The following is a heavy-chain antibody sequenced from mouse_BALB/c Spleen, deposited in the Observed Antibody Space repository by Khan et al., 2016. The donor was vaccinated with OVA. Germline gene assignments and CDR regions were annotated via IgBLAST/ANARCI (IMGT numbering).Heavy chain of an antibody. CDR2: INPSTGYT. V-gene: IGHV1-7*01. CDR3: ARRGLRWDVDY. D-gene: IGHD1-1*01. Sequence: QVQLKQSGAELTKPGASVKMSCKASGYTFINYWILWIKQRPGQGLEWIGYINPSTGYTEYNQNFKDKATLTADKSSSTAYMQLSSLTSESSTVYYCARRGLRWDVDYGGQGTTLTGSS. J-gene: IGHJ2*01. CDR1: GYTFINYW.